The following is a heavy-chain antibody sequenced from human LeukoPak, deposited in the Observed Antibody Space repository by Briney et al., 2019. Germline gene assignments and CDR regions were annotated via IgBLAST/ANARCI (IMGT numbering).Heavy chain of an antibody. CDR1: GASISSYY. D-gene: IGHD3-22*01. V-gene: IGHV4-59*01. Sequence: SETLSLTCTVSGASISSYYWSWIRQPPGKGLEWIGYIYYSGSTNYNPSLKSRVTISVATSNNQFSLRLSSVTAADTAVYYCARHRYYYDSSGYYYQPWGQGTLVTVSS. CDR2: IYYSGST. J-gene: IGHJ5*02. CDR3: ARHRYYYDSSGYYYQP.